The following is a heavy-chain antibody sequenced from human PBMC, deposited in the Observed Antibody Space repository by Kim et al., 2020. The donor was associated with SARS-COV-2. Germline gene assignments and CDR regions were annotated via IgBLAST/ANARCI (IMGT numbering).Heavy chain of an antibody. J-gene: IGHJ3*02. Sequence: GGSLRLSCAASGFTFDNYAMHWVRQAPGKGLEWVAGISWNSGRIGYVDSVKGRFTISRDNAKNSLYLQMNSLRAEDTALYYCAKTYFDILTGYYINAFHMWSQGTMVTVSS. D-gene: IGHD3-9*01. CDR2: ISWNSGRI. CDR1: GFTFDNYA. CDR3: AKTYFDILTGYYINAFHM. V-gene: IGHV3-9*01.